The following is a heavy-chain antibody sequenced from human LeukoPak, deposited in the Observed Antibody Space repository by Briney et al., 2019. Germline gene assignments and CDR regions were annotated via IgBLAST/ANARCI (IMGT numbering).Heavy chain of an antibody. CDR1: GFTFSSYA. J-gene: IGHJ5*02. V-gene: IGHV3-23*01. Sequence: GGSLRLSSAPSGFTFSSYAMSWVRQAPGKGLRGVSAIGGSGGSTYYSDSVKGRFTTSRDNSKSTLYLQMNSLRAEDTAVYYCAKYSQWLVRIGWCDPWGQGTLVTVSS. CDR3: AKYSQWLVRIGWCDP. CDR2: IGGSGGST. D-gene: IGHD6-19*01.